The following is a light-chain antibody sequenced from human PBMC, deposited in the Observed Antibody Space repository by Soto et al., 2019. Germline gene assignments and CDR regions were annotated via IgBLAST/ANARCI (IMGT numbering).Light chain of an antibody. CDR1: SSDVGGYNY. CDR2: EVN. CDR3: SSYAGSSNV. Sequence: QSLLAQPASASGPPGQSVAISCTGTSSDVGGYNYVSWYQQHPGKAPKLMIYEVNKRPSGVPDRFSGSKSGNAASLTVSGLQAEDEADYYCSSYAGSSNVFGTRTKVTVL. V-gene: IGLV2-8*01. J-gene: IGLJ1*01.